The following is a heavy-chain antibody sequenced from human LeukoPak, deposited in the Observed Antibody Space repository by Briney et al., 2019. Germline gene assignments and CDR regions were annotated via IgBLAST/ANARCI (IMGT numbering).Heavy chain of an antibody. CDR3: AKVPYSDYGSGRPPFMDV. CDR2: ISDSGGST. J-gene: IGHJ6*02. D-gene: IGHD3-10*01. Sequence: PGASLRLSCGASGFTFSNYAISWVRQAPGKGLGWVSTISDSGGSTYYADSVKGRFTISRDNYKNTLSLQMDSLRAEDTAIYYCAKVPYSDYGSGRPPFMDVWGQGTTVAVSS. V-gene: IGHV3-23*01. CDR1: GFTFSNYA.